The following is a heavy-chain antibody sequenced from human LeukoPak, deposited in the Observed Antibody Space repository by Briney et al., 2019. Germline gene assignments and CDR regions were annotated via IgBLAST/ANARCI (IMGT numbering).Heavy chain of an antibody. J-gene: IGHJ5*02. V-gene: IGHV3-64D*06. CDR2: INNNGGST. CDR1: GFTFSTYA. Sequence: GRSLRLSCAASGFTFSTYAMHWVRQAPGKGLEYVSAINNNGGSTYYADSVKGRFTISRDNSKNTLYLQMSSLRAEDTAVYYCVKDGYSSGWYNRFDPWGQGTLVTVSS. D-gene: IGHD6-19*01. CDR3: VKDGYSSGWYNRFDP.